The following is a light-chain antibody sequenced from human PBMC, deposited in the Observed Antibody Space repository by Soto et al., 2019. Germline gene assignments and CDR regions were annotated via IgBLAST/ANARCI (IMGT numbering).Light chain of an antibody. J-gene: IGKJ1*01. CDR1: QSISSW. CDR3: QQYTNTNNPWM. V-gene: IGKV1-5*01. Sequence: DIPMSQSPSTLSASVRDRVTITCLASQSISSWLAWYQQKPGKAPKLLVYDASTLQSGVASRFRGSGSGTEFTLIISGLQPDDSATYYCQQYTNTNNPWMVGQGTKVDI. CDR2: DAS.